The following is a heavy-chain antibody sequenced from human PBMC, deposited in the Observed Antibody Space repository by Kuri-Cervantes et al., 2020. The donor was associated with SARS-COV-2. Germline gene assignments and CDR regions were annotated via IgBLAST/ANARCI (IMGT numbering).Heavy chain of an antibody. V-gene: IGHV1-69*13. CDR3: ARGDPKPYDSRFVHAFDI. D-gene: IGHD3-22*01. Sequence: SVKVSCKVSGGSFSTYAITWVRQAPGQGLEWMGGIIPIFHKLNYAQKFQGRVTITADEPTTTAYMELSSLKSEDTAVYYCARGDPKPYDSRFVHAFDIWGQGTMVTVSS. CDR2: IIPIFHKL. CDR1: GGSFSTYA. J-gene: IGHJ3*02.